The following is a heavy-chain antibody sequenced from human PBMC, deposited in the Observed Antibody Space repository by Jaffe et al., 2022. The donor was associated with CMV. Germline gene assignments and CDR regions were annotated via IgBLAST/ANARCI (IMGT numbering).Heavy chain of an antibody. Sequence: QLQLQESGPGLVKPSETLSLTCTVSGGSISSSSYYWGWIRQSPGKGLEWIGTIYYSGSTYYNPSLKSRVTISVDTSENQFSLKLSSVTVADTAVYYCARHDRCSGGSCSFYGMDVWGQGTTVTVSS. V-gene: IGHV4-39*01. J-gene: IGHJ6*02. CDR2: IYYSGST. D-gene: IGHD2-15*01. CDR3: ARHDRCSGGSCSFYGMDV. CDR1: GGSISSSSYY.